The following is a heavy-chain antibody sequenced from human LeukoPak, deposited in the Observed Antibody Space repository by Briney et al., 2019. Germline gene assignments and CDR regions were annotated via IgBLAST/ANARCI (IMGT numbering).Heavy chain of an antibody. CDR3: AITLDYGSGSYLDY. Sequence: SETLSLTCTVSGGSISSSSYYWGWIRQPPGKGLEWIGSIYYSGSTYYNPSLKSRVTMSVDTSKNQFSLKLSPVTAADTAVYYCAITLDYGSGSYLDYWGQGTLVTVSS. CDR1: GGSISSSSYY. CDR2: IYYSGST. J-gene: IGHJ4*02. D-gene: IGHD3-10*01. V-gene: IGHV4-39*07.